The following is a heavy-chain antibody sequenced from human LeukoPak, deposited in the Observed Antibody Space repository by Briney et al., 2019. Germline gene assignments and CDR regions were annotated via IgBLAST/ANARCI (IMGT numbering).Heavy chain of an antibody. CDR2: IRNKANNYAT. J-gene: IGHJ4*02. V-gene: IGHV3-73*01. D-gene: IGHD5-24*01. CDR1: GFTFSGFS. Sequence: PGGSLKPSCAASGFTFSGFSLHWVRQASGKGLGWVGRIRNKANNYATTYAASVRGRFTISRDDSKNTAYLQMNSLKTEDTALYYCATSSNAYNDHWGQGTLVTVSS. CDR3: ATSSNAYNDH.